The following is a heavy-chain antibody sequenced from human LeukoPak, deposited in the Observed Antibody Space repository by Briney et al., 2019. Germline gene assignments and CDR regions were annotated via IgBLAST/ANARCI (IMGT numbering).Heavy chain of an antibody. Sequence: SEALSLTCTVSGGSISSYYWSWIRQPPGKGLEWIGYIYYSGSTNYNPSLKSRVTISVDTSKNQFSLKLSSVTAADTAVYYCARYSAAGNWFDPWGQGTLVTVSS. J-gene: IGHJ5*02. D-gene: IGHD6-13*01. CDR1: GGSISSYY. CDR2: IYYSGST. CDR3: ARYSAAGNWFDP. V-gene: IGHV4-59*01.